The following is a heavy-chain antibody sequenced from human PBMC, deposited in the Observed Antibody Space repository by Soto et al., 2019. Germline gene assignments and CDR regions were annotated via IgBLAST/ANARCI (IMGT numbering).Heavy chain of an antibody. D-gene: IGHD3-22*01. V-gene: IGHV4-34*01. CDR2: INHSGST. CDR1: GGSFSGYY. Sequence: SETLSLTCAVYGGSFSGYYWSWIRQPPGKGLEWIGEINHSGSTNYNPSLKGRVTISVDTSKNQFSLKLSSVTAADTAVYYCARLRTTRIHSYYYDSSGYYPIWGQGTMVTVSS. J-gene: IGHJ3*02. CDR3: ARLRTTRIHSYYYDSSGYYPI.